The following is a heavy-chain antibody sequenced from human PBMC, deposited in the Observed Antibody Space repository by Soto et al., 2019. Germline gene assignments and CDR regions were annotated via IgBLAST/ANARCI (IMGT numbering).Heavy chain of an antibody. CDR2: ISYDASNK. D-gene: IGHD2-21*01. CDR1: GFTFSSYA. V-gene: IGHV3-30-3*01. Sequence: GASLRLSCAASGFTFSSYAMHLDRQAPGKGLECVSVISYDASNKYYADSVKGRFTISRDNSKTTLYLQMNSLRAEDTAVYYCAREYCGVDCYYGMDVWGQGTTVTVSS. CDR3: AREYCGVDCYYGMDV. J-gene: IGHJ6*02.